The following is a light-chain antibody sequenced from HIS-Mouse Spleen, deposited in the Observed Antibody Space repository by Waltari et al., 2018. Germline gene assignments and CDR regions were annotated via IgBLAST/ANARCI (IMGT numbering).Light chain of an antibody. CDR2: RNN. CDR3: AAWDDSLSGPV. CDR1: SSHIGSNY. Sequence: QSVLTQPPSASGTPGQRVTISCSGSSSHIGSNYVYWYQQLPGTAPKLIIYRNNQRPSGVPDRFSGSKSGTSAFLAISGLRSEDEADYYCAAWDDSLSGPVFGGGTKLTVL. J-gene: IGLJ3*02. V-gene: IGLV1-47*01.